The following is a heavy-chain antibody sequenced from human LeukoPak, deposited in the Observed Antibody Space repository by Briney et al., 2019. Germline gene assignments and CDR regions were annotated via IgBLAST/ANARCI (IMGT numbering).Heavy chain of an antibody. CDR1: GYTFTSYY. J-gene: IGHJ5*02. CDR3: AGDERWLRLGWFDP. V-gene: IGHV1-46*01. Sequence: ASVKVSCKASGYTFTSYYMHWVRQAPGQGLEWTGIINPSGGSTSYAQKFQGRVTMTRDTSTSTVYMELSSLTSEDTAVYYCAGDERWLRLGWFDPWGQGTLVTVSS. D-gene: IGHD5-12*01. CDR2: INPSGGST.